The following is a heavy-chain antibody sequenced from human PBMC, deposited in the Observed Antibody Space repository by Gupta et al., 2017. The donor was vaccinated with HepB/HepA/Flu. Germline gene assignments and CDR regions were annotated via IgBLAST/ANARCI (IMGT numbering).Heavy chain of an antibody. CDR1: GFTFSNAW. CDR2: IKSKTDGGTT. D-gene: IGHD5-18*01. J-gene: IGHJ6*02. CDR3: TTLTWIQLWRPYYGMDV. Sequence: EVQLVESGGGLVKPGGSLRLSCAASGFTFSNAWMRWVSQAPGKGLEWVGRIKSKTDGGTTDYAAPVKGRFTISRDDSKNTLYLQMNSLKTEDTAVYYCTTLTWIQLWRPYYGMDVWGQGTTVTVSS. V-gene: IGHV3-15*01.